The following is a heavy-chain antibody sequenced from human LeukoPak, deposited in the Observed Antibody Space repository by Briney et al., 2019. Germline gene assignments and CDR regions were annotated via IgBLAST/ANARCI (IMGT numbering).Heavy chain of an antibody. CDR3: AKGYGLGSRYYFDY. CDR1: GFTFDNYA. D-gene: IGHD3-10*01. CDR2: ISGSGDNT. J-gene: IGHJ4*02. V-gene: IGHV3-23*01. Sequence: PGGSLRLSCAASGFTFDNYAMNWIRQAPGKGLEWVSTISGSGDNTYYADSVKGRFTISRDDSKNTLYLPLNSLRAEDTAIYYCAKGYGLGSRYYFDYWGQGTLVTVSS.